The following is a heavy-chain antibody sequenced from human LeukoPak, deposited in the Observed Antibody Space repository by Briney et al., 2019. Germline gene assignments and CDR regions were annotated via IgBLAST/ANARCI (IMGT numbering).Heavy chain of an antibody. CDR2: INPSGGST. V-gene: IGHV1-46*01. J-gene: IGHJ5*02. Sequence: ASVKVSCKASGYTFTSYYMHWVRQAPGQGLEWMGIINPSGGSTSYAQKFQGRVTMTRDMSTSTVYMELSSLRSEDTAVYYCAKSRWGYYDCGESWGQGTLVTVSS. CDR1: GYTFTSYY. D-gene: IGHD3-22*01. CDR3: AKSRWGYYDCGES.